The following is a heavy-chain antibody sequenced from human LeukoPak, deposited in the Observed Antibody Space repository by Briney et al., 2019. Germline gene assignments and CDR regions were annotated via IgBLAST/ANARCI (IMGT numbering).Heavy chain of an antibody. CDR2: IYAGDSDT. CDR1: GYSFTSYW. Sequence: GESLLSSCKGSGYSFTSYWIGWVRQMPGKGLEWMGIIYAGDSDTRYSPSFQGQVTISADKSISTVYLQWSSLKASDTAMYYCGRRRGSGSYYMDPYFDYWGQGTMVFVSS. D-gene: IGHD3-10*01. J-gene: IGHJ4*02. V-gene: IGHV5-51*01. CDR3: GRRRGSGSYYMDPYFDY.